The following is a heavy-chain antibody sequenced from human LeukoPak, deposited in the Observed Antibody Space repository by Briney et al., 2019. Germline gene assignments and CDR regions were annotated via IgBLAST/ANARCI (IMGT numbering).Heavy chain of an antibody. Sequence: GRSLTLSCAASGFIFSGYAMQWVRQAPGKGLERVAVISYDGTSKHYADSVKGRLTISRDNSNNMLFLQMNSLSAGDTAVYYCARAESGGYPDYWGQGTLVTVSS. D-gene: IGHD3-22*01. CDR3: ARAESGGYPDY. J-gene: IGHJ4*02. CDR2: ISYDGTSK. CDR1: GFIFSGYA. V-gene: IGHV3-30*04.